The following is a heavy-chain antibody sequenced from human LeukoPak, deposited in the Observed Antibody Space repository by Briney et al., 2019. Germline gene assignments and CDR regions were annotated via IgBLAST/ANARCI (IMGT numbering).Heavy chain of an antibody. J-gene: IGHJ4*02. D-gene: IGHD6-13*01. CDR2: ISYDGSNK. V-gene: IGHV3-30*18. Sequence: GGSLRLSCAASGFTFSSYGMHWVRQAPGKGLEWVAVISYDGSNKYYADSVKGRFTISRDNSKNTLYLQMNSLRAEDTAVYYCAKDHSKGIAGSVDYWGQGTLVTVSS. CDR1: GFTFSSYG. CDR3: AKDHSKGIAGSVDY.